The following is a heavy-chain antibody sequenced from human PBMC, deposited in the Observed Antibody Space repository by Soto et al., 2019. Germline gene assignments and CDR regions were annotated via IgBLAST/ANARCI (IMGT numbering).Heavy chain of an antibody. V-gene: IGHV4-38-2*01. CDR2: VYYSGST. D-gene: IGHD3-9*01. CDR3: ARNISTHFDS. CDR1: GYSISNGDY. Sequence: KPSETLSLICAVSGYSISNGDYWGWIRQAPGKGLEWIGSVYYSGSTRYEPSLRGRIAISVDTLKNQFSLRLTSVTAAGTAMYFCARNISTHFDSWGQGIPVTVSS. J-gene: IGHJ4*02.